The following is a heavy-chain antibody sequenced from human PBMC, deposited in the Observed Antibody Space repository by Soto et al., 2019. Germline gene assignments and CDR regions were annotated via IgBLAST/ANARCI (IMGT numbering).Heavy chain of an antibody. CDR1: GGSISSSSYY. V-gene: IGHV4-39*01. Sequence: QLQLQESGPGLVKPSETLSLTCTVSGGSISSSSYYWGWIRQPPGKGLEWIGSIYYSGSTYYNPSLKSRVTISVDTSKNQFSLKLSSVTAADTAVYYCARPGFGDYYYYGMDVWGQGTTVTVSS. CDR2: IYYSGST. J-gene: IGHJ6*02. CDR3: ARPGFGDYYYYGMDV. D-gene: IGHD3-10*01.